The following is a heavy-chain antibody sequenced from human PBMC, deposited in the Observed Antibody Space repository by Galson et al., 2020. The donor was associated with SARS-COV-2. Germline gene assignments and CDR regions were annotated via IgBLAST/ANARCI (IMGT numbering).Heavy chain of an antibody. J-gene: IGHJ4*01. CDR1: GFTFSSYA. D-gene: IGHD1-26*01. CDR2: ISYDGSNK. CDR3: ARSGSGSYISRFDY. Sequence: GGCLRLSCAASGFTFSSYAMHWVRQAPGKGLERVAVISYDGSNKYYADSVKGRLTISRDNSKNTLYLQMNSLRAEDTAVYYCARSGSGSYISRFDYGGQEPWSPSPQ. V-gene: IGHV3-30-3*01.